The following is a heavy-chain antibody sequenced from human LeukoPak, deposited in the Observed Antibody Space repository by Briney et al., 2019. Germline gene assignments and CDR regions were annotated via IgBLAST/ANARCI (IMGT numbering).Heavy chain of an antibody. J-gene: IGHJ3*02. CDR1: GSISSYY. CDR3: ARQKCTSTSCLTKNAFDI. V-gene: IGHV4-4*09. D-gene: IGHD2-2*01. CDR2: IYTSGST. Sequence: ASETLSLTCTVSGSISSYYWSWIRQPPGKGLEWIGYIYTSGSTNYNPSLKSRVTISVDTSKNQFSLDLSSVTAADTAVYYCARQKCTSTSCLTKNAFDIWGRGTMVTVPS.